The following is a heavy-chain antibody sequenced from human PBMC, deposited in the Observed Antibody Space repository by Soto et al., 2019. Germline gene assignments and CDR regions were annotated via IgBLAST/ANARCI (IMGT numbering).Heavy chain of an antibody. V-gene: IGHV4-39*01. D-gene: IGHD3-3*01. CDR2: IYYSGST. CDR3: ARLKSITIFGVVISPYYFDY. Sequence: QLQLQESGPGLVKPSETLSLTCTVSGGSISSSSYYWGWIRQPPGKGLEWIGSIYYSGSTYYNPSLKSRGTISVDTSKNQFSLKLSSVTAADTAVYYCARLKSITIFGVVISPYYFDYWGQGTLVTVSS. J-gene: IGHJ4*02. CDR1: GGSISSSSYY.